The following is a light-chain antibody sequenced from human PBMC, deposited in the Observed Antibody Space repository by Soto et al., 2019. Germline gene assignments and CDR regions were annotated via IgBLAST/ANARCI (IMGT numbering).Light chain of an antibody. CDR1: QDIRSF. CDR2: TAS. Sequence: DIQMTQSPTSLSASVGDRVTITCRASQDIRSFVAWYQQKPGKAPKVLIYTASTLQSGVPSRFSGSGSGTDFTLTINSLQPDDVATYSCQQYSSVPVFGQGTKVEIK. V-gene: IGKV1-27*01. J-gene: IGKJ2*01. CDR3: QQYSSVPV.